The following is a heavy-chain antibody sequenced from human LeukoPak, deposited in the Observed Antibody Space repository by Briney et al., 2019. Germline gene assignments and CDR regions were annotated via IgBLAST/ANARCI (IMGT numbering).Heavy chain of an antibody. CDR1: GFTFTAYG. J-gene: IGHJ3*02. CDR2: VRYNGNDK. CDR3: ARVNEDVATDAFDI. V-gene: IGHV3-30*02. D-gene: IGHD1-1*01. Sequence: GGSLRLSCAASGFTFTAYGMQWVRQAPGKGLEWVAFVRYNGNDKYYADSVKGRFTISRDNSKNTVDLQMDSLRAEDTAVYYCARVNEDVATDAFDIWGQGTMVTVSS.